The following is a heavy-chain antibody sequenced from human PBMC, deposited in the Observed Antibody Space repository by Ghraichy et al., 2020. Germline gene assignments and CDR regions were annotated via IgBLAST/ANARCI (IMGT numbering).Heavy chain of an antibody. Sequence: GGSLRLSCAASGFTFSSYEMNWVRQAPGKGLEWVSYISSSGSTIYYADSVKGRFTISRDNAKNLLYLQMNSLRAEDTAVYYCARNGITIFGVVDVYYYYGMDVWGQGTTVTVSS. CDR3: ARNGITIFGVVDVYYYYGMDV. CDR2: ISSSGSTI. J-gene: IGHJ6*02. CDR1: GFTFSSYE. D-gene: IGHD3-3*01. V-gene: IGHV3-48*03.